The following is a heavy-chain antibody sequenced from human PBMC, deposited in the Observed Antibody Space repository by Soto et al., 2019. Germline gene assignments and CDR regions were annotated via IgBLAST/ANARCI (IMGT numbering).Heavy chain of an antibody. CDR3: AKAVGAARPGARN. CDR1: GFTFSSYA. CDR2: ISGSGGST. Sequence: EVQLLESGGGLVQPGGSLRLSCAASGFTFSSYAMSWVRQAPGKGLEWVSAISGSGGSTYYADSVKGRFTISRDNSKTTFYRQRNGLRAGDTAVYYCAKAVGAARPGARNWGQGPLVTSSP. V-gene: IGHV3-23*01. D-gene: IGHD6-6*01. J-gene: IGHJ4*02.